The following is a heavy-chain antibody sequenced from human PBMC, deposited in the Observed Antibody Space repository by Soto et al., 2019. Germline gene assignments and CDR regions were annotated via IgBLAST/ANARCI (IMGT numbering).Heavy chain of an antibody. CDR2: IIPMLGMS. J-gene: IGHJ4*02. V-gene: IGHV1-69*02. Sequence: QVQLVQSGAEVKTPGSSVKVSCTASGDTFNFYTLSWVRQAPGQGLEWMGRIIPMLGMSNYAQKFPGRVTMIADKATRTVYMVLSGLRSQDTALYYCATNYGSGSTHFDNWGQGTLVTVSS. CDR1: GDTFNFYT. D-gene: IGHD3-10*01. CDR3: ATNYGSGSTHFDN.